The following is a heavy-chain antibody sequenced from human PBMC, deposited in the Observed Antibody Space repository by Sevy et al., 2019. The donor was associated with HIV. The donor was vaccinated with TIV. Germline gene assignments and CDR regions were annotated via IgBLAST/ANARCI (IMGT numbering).Heavy chain of an antibody. CDR1: GGTFSKYA. J-gene: IGHJ6*02. CDR2: IIPIFGTA. V-gene: IGHV1-69*13. D-gene: IGHD2-2*01. Sequence: ASVKVSCKASGGTFSKYAITWVRQAPGQGLEWMGGIIPIFGTANYAQKFQGRVTITADECTSTAYMELSSLRSEDTAVYYCARDRGFSSTSEYGMDVWGQVTTVTVSS. CDR3: ARDRGFSSTSEYGMDV.